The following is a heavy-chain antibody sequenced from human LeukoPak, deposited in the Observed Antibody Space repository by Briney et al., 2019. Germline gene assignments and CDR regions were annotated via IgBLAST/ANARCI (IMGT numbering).Heavy chain of an antibody. Sequence: SDTLSLTCTVSGGSISSYYWSWIRQPPGKGLEWIGYIYYSGSTNYNPSLKSRVTISVDTSKNQFSLKLSSVTAADTAVYYCARMEWLFPDNWFDPWGQGTLVTVSS. CDR1: GGSISSYY. D-gene: IGHD3-3*01. CDR2: IYYSGST. V-gene: IGHV4-59*07. J-gene: IGHJ5*02. CDR3: ARMEWLFPDNWFDP.